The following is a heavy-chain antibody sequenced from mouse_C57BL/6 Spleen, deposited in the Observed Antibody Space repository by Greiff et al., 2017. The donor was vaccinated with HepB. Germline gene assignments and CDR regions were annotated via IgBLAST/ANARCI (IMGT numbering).Heavy chain of an antibody. CDR1: GYTFTSYW. Sequence: VQLQQPGAELVMPGASVKLSCKASGYTFTSYWMHWVKQRPGQGLEWIGEIDPSDSYTNYNQKFKGKSTLTVDKSSSTAYMQLSSLTSEDSAVYYCGGGSSPWYFDVWGTGTTVTVSS. V-gene: IGHV1-69*01. D-gene: IGHD1-1*01. CDR3: GGGSSPWYFDV. CDR2: IDPSDSYT. J-gene: IGHJ1*03.